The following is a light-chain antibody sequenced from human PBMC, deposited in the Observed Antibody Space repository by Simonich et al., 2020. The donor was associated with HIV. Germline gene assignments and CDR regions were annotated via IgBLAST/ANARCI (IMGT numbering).Light chain of an antibody. CDR3: QQYYITPHT. V-gene: IGKV4-1*01. Sequence: DIVMTQSPDSLAVSLGERATIHCKSSQSVLYNSNNKNYLAWYQQKPGQPPNLLIYWASTRESGVPDRFSGSGSGTDFTLTISSLQAEDVAVYYCQQYYITPHTFGQGTKVEIK. CDR2: WAS. CDR1: QSVLYNSNNKNY. J-gene: IGKJ1*01.